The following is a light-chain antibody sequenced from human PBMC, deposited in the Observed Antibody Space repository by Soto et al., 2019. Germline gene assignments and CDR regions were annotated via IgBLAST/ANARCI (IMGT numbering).Light chain of an antibody. Sequence: DIVLTQSPDSLAVSLGERATINCKSSQSVFYSPNHKNYLGWFQKKRGQPPKLLIYWASTRASGVPDRFIGRGFATGFPLPINTPQPGEWAYYYCQQYYHTQSYGQGTKVEIK. CDR1: QSVFYSPNHKNY. V-gene: IGKV4-1*01. CDR2: WAS. CDR3: QQYYHTQS. J-gene: IGKJ1*01.